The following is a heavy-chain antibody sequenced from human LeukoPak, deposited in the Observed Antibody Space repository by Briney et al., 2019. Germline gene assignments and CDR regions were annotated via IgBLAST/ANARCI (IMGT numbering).Heavy chain of an antibody. J-gene: IGHJ4*02. CDR3: AKVQVGAICFDY. V-gene: IGHV1-46*01. CDR2: INPSGGST. D-gene: IGHD1-26*01. CDR1: GYTFTSYY. Sequence: GASVKVSCKASGYTFTSYYMHWVRQAPGQGLEWMGIINPSGGSTSYAQKFQGRVTMTRDTSTSTVYMELSSLRSEDTAVYYCAKVQVGAICFDYWGQGTLVTVSS.